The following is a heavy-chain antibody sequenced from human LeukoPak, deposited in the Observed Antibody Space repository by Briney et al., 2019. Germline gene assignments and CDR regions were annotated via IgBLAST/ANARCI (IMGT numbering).Heavy chain of an antibody. J-gene: IGHJ4*02. CDR3: ARGLITMISEFDY. CDR1: GCTFSSYA. Sequence: GASVKVSCKASGCTFSSYAISWVRQAPGQGLEWMGRIIPILGIANYAQKFQGRVTITADKSTSTAYMELSSLRSEDTAVYYCARGLITMISEFDYWGQGTLVTVSS. V-gene: IGHV1-69*04. D-gene: IGHD3-22*01. CDR2: IIPILGIA.